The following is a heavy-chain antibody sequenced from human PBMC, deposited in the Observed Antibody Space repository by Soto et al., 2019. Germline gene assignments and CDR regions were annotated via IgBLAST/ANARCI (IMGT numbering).Heavy chain of an antibody. CDR3: ANGDDSTYGERY. D-gene: IGHD1-1*01. CDR1: GFTFSNHV. Sequence: EVQVLESGGGLVQPGGSLRLSCGGSGFTFSNHVMTWVRQAPGKGLEWVSSLSANGGSAYYAEAVMRRCTIARDNSRHTLSLQIGSCIHEAPSIYHSANGDDSTYGERYWGQGTLVTVSS. V-gene: IGHV3-23*01. CDR2: LSANGGSA. J-gene: IGHJ4*02.